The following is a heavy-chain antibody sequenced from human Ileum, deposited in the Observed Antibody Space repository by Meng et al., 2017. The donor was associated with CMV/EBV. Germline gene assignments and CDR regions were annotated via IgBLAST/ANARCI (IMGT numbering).Heavy chain of an antibody. J-gene: IGHJ4*02. CDR2: LNTKSGYA. D-gene: IGHD2-2*01. CDR1: GYTLTGNY. CDR3: ARGYGYAQMPDY. Sequence: ASVKVSCKASGYTLTGNYIHWVRQAPGQGLEWMGWLNTKSGYAKSAAKFQNRVSMTGDTSISTAYMEVSSLRSDDTAVYYCARGYGYAQMPDYWGQGTLVTVSS. V-gene: IGHV1-2*02.